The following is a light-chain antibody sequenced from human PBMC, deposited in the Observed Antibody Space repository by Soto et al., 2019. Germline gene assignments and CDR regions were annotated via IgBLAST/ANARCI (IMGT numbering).Light chain of an antibody. CDR1: QNINSY. J-gene: IGKJ1*01. CDR3: QQSYNTPRT. Sequence: DIQMTQSPSSLSASVGDRVTITCRASQNINSYFNWYQQKPGKAPKFLIHAASSLQGGVPSRFSGSGSGTDFTLTISSLQPEDFATYYCQQSYNTPRTFGQGTKVEIK. CDR2: AAS. V-gene: IGKV1-39*01.